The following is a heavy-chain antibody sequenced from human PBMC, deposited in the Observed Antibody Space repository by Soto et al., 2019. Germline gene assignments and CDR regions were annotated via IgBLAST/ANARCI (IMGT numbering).Heavy chain of an antibody. CDR1: RFTFSTYW. J-gene: IGHJ6*02. D-gene: IGHD2-2*01. V-gene: IGHV3-7*03. CDR3: ARLRGCSTTSCFGYYGMDV. Sequence: EVQLVESGGGLVQPGGSLRLSCAASRFTFSTYWMTWVRQAPEKGLEWVASIRQDENEKYHVDSVKGRFTISRDNAKNSLYLQMNSLRADDTAVYYCARLRGCSTTSCFGYYGMDVWGQGTTVTVSS. CDR2: IRQDENEK.